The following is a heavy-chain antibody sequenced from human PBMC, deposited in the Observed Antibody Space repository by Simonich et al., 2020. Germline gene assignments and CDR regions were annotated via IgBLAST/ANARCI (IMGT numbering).Heavy chain of an antibody. J-gene: IGHJ6*02. CDR3: ARVGYSNYYYYGMDV. Sequence: QVQLQESGPGLVKPSETLSLTCAVSGYSISSGYYWGWIRQPPVKGRECIGSIYHSGSPYYHPSLKSRVTISVDTSKNQFSLKLSSVTAADTAVYYCARVGYSNYYYYGMDVWGQGTTVTVSS. CDR2: IYHSGSP. D-gene: IGHD6-13*01. CDR1: GYSISSGYY. V-gene: IGHV4-38-2*01.